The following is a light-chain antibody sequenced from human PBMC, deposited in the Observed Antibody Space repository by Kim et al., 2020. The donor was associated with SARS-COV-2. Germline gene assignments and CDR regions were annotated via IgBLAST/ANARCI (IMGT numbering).Light chain of an antibody. CDR1: SGSIASSY. J-gene: IGLJ1*01. CDR2: EDN. CDR3: QSYDSSNRV. Sequence: NFMLTQPHSVSESPGKTVTISCTRSSGSIASSYVQWYQQRPGSAPTTVIYEDNQRPSGVPDRFSGSIDSSSNSASLTISGLKTEDEADYYCQSYDSSNRVFGTGTKVTVL. V-gene: IGLV6-57*04.